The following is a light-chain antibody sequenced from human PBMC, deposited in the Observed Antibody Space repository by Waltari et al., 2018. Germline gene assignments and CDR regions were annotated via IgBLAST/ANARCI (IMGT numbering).Light chain of an antibody. J-gene: IGLJ2*01. CDR2: GNS. CDR3: QAYDSSLSGSGGV. V-gene: IGLV1-40*01. CDR1: SSNIGAGYD. Sequence: QSVLTQPPSVSGAPGQRVTISCTGSSSNIGAGYDVHWYQQLPGTAPKLLIYGNSHRPSGVPGRLSGSKSGTSASLAITGLQAEDEADYYCQAYDSSLSGSGGVFGGGTKLTVL.